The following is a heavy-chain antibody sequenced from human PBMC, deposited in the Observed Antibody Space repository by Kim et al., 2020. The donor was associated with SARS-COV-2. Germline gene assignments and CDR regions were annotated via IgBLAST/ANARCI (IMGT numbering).Heavy chain of an antibody. CDR3: AGQLVTMVRGVQSGAFDY. CDR1: GGSISSSSYY. Sequence: SETLSLTCTVSGGSISSSSYYWGWIRQPPGKGLEWIGSIYYSGSTYYNPSLKSRVTISVDTSKNQFSLKLSSVTAADTAVYYCAGQLVTMVRGVQSGAFDYWGQGTLVTVSS. J-gene: IGHJ4*02. D-gene: IGHD3-10*01. CDR2: IYYSGST. V-gene: IGHV4-39*01.